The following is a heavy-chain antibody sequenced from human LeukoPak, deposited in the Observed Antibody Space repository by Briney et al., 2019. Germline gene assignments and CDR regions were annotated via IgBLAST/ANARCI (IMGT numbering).Heavy chain of an antibody. CDR3: SILYGYKPYYFDY. CDR1: GFTFSSYW. Sequence: GXXLRLSCAASGFTFSSYWMHWVRHAPGKGLVWVSRINSDGSSTSYADSVKGRFTISRDNAKNTLYLQMNSLRAEDTAVYYCSILYGYKPYYFDYWGQGTLVTVSS. D-gene: IGHD5-24*01. J-gene: IGHJ4*02. CDR2: INSDGSST. V-gene: IGHV3-74*01.